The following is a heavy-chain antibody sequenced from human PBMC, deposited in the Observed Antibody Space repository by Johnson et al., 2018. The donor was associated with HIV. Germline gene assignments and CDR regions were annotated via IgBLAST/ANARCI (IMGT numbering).Heavy chain of an antibody. J-gene: IGHJ3*02. CDR3: ARAPQTYNWNYMMAFDM. CDR2: IKQDGSEK. Sequence: VQLVESGGGLVQPGGSLRLSCAASGFTFSSYWMSWVRQAPGKGLEWVANIKQDGSEKYYVDSVKGRFTISRDNAKNSLYLQMNSLRAEDTAVYYCARAPQTYNWNYMMAFDMWGQGTMVTVSP. V-gene: IGHV3-7*03. D-gene: IGHD1-7*01. CDR1: GFTFSSYW.